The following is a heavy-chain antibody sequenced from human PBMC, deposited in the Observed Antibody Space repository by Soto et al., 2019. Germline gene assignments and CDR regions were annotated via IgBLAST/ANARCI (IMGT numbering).Heavy chain of an antibody. V-gene: IGHV4-34*01. CDR1: GGSFSGYY. D-gene: IGHD6-19*01. J-gene: IGHJ5*02. CDR3: ARGRSSGWSDGNWFDP. Sequence: SSETLSLTCAVYGGSFSGYYWSWIRQPPGKGLEWIGEINHSGSTNYNPSLKSRVTISVDTSKNQFSLKLSSVTAADTAVYYCARGRSSGWSDGNWFDPWGQGTLVTVSS. CDR2: INHSGST.